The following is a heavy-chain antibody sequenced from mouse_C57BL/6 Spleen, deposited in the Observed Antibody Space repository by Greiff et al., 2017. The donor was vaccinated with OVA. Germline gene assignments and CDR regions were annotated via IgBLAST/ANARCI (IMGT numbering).Heavy chain of an antibody. CDR2: ISDGGSYT. D-gene: IGHD1-1*01. CDR3: ARALRYYYAMDY. J-gene: IGHJ4*01. Sequence: EVMLVESGGGLVKPGGSLKLSCAASGFTFSSYAMSWVRQTPEKRLAWVATISDGGSYTYYPDNVKGRFTISRDNAKNNLYLQMSHLKSEDTAMYYCARALRYYYAMDYWGQGTSVTVSS. CDR1: GFTFSSYA. V-gene: IGHV5-4*03.